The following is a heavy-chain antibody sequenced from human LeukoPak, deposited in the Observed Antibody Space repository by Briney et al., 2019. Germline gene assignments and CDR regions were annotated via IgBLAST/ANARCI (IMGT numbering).Heavy chain of an antibody. Sequence: GGSLRLSCADSQFTFNGSWMNWVRQAPGKGLEWVANMDPTGSQKRYVDSVRGRFTISKDDPGASLYLDMHSLRAEDTAIYHCAIWTSGNYWGQGTLVTVSS. CDR2: MDPTGSQK. D-gene: IGHD1-1*01. V-gene: IGHV3-7*01. CDR3: AIWTSGNY. J-gene: IGHJ4*02. CDR1: QFTFNGSW.